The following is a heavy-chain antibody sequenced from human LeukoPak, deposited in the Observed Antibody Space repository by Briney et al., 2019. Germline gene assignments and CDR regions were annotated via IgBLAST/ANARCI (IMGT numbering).Heavy chain of an antibody. CDR1: GFTVSDNY. Sequence: GGSLRLSCAASGFTVSDNYMSWVRQAPGKGLEWVSVIYSGGSTNYADSVKGRFTISRDNSKNTLYLQMNSLRADDTAVYYCARRMGFNWGFANWGQGTLVTVSS. CDR3: ARRMGFNWGFAN. V-gene: IGHV3-66*04. D-gene: IGHD7-27*01. J-gene: IGHJ4*02. CDR2: IYSGGST.